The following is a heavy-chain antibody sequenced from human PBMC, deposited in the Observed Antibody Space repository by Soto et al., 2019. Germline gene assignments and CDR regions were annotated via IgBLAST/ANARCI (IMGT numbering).Heavy chain of an antibody. Sequence: GGSLRLSCAASGFTFSSYWMHWVRQAPGKGLVWVSRINSDGSSTSYADSVKGRFTISRDNAKNTLYLQMNSLRAEDTAVYYCARGGGYSRSWFAFDIWGQGTMVTVSS. CDR2: INSDGSST. CDR1: GFTFSSYW. CDR3: ARGGGYSRSWFAFDI. D-gene: IGHD6-13*01. V-gene: IGHV3-74*01. J-gene: IGHJ3*02.